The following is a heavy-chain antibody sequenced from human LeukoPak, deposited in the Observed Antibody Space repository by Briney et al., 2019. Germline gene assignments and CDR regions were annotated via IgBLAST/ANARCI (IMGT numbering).Heavy chain of an antibody. J-gene: IGHJ5*02. CDR2: ISGSGGST. CDR1: GFTFSSYA. D-gene: IGHD6-19*01. V-gene: IGHV3-23*01. Sequence: SGGSLRLSCAASGFTFSSYAMSWVRQAPGKGLEWVSAISGSGGSTYYADSVKGRFTISRDNSKNTLYLQMNSLRAEDTAVYYCARDHSSGWYRREYNWFDPWGQGTLVTVSS. CDR3: ARDHSSGWYRREYNWFDP.